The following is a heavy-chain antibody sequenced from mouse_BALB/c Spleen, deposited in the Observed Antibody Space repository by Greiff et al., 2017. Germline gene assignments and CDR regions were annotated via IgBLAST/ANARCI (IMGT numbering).Heavy chain of an antibody. Sequence: VQLKESGPGLVKPSQSLSLTCTVTGYSITSDYAWNWIRQFPGNKLEWMGYISYSGSTSYNPSLKSRISITRDTSKNQFFLQLNSVTTEDTATYYCASYNYAMDYWGQGTSVTVSS. CDR3: ASYNYAMDY. CDR1: GYSITSDYA. V-gene: IGHV3-2*02. CDR2: ISYSGST. J-gene: IGHJ4*01.